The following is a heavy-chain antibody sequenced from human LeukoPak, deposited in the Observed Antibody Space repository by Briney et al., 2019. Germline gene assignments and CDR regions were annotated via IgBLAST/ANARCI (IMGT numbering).Heavy chain of an antibody. CDR3: ARELRGFYYYDSSGYETSNFDY. CDR1: GFTFSSYW. V-gene: IGHV3-7*01. Sequence: GGSLRLSCAASGFTFSSYWMSWVRQAPGKGLEWVANIKQDGSEKYYVDSVKGRFTISRDNAKNSLYLQMNSLRAEDTAVCYCARELRGFYYYDSSGYETSNFDYWGQGTLVTVSS. J-gene: IGHJ4*02. D-gene: IGHD3-22*01. CDR2: IKQDGSEK.